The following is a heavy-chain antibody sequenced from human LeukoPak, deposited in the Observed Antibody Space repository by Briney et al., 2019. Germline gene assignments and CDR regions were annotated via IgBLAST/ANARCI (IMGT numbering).Heavy chain of an antibody. CDR2: ISAYNGNT. Sequence: ASVKVSFKASGYTFTSYGISWVRQAPGQGLEGMGWISAYNGNTNYAQKLQGRVTMTTDTSTSTAYMELRSLRSDDTAVYYCARATAGDWFDPWGQGTLVTVSS. CDR3: ARATAGDWFDP. V-gene: IGHV1-18*04. D-gene: IGHD3-10*01. J-gene: IGHJ5*02. CDR1: GYTFTSYG.